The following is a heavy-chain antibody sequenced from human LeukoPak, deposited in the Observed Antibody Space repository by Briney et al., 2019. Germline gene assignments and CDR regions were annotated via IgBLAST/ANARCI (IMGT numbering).Heavy chain of an antibody. CDR1: GFTFSSYA. CDR2: ISYDGRNK. D-gene: IGHD3-10*01. Sequence: GGSLRLSCAASGFTFSSYAMHWVRQAQGKGMGWVAVISYDGRNKFPTDSVKGRFTISRDNSKSTLYLQMNSLRADDTAVYYCARDRAGQPRFYGMDVWGQGTTVTVSS. CDR3: ARDRAGQPRFYGMDV. V-gene: IGHV3-30*04. J-gene: IGHJ6*02.